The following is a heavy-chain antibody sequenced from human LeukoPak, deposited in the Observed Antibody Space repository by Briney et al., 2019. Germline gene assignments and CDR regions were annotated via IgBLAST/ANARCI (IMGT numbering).Heavy chain of an antibody. CDR2: IYYSGST. D-gene: IGHD3-22*01. V-gene: IGHV4-39*07. J-gene: IGHJ4*02. Sequence: SETLSLTCTVPGGSISSSSYYWGWIRQPPGRGLEWIGSIYYSGSTYYNPSLKSRVTISVDTSKNQFSLKLSSVTAADTAVYYCARVAYYDNTGYYYNFDYWGQGTLVTVSS. CDR1: GGSISSSSYY. CDR3: ARVAYYDNTGYYYNFDY.